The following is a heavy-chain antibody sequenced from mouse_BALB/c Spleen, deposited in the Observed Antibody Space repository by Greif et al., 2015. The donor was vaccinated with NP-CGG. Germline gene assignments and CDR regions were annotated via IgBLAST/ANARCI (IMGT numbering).Heavy chain of an antibody. J-gene: IGHJ2*01. V-gene: IGHV7-3*02. CDR3: ARDFDY. CDR1: GFTFTDYY. CDR2: IRNKANGYTT. Sequence: EVKLQESGGGLVRPGGSLRLSCATSGFTFTDYYMSWVRQPPGKALEWLGFIRNKANGYTTEYSASVKGRFTISRDNSQSILDLQMNTLRAEDSATYYCARDFDYWGQGTTLTVSS.